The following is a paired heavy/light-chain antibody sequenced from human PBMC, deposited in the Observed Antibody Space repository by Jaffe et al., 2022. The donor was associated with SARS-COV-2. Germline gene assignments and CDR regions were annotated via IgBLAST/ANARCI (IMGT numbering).Heavy chain of an antibody. CDR1: GFTFSDYY. CDR3: ARDLERDSSWSYYYYGMDV. D-gene: IGHD6-13*01. J-gene: IGHJ6*02. Sequence: QVQLVESGGGLVKPGGSLRLSCAASGFTFSDYYMSWIRQAPGKGLEWVSYISSSGSTIYYADSVKGRFTISRDNAKNSLYLQMNSLRAEDTAVYYCARDLERDSSWSYYYYGMDVWGQGTTVTVSS. V-gene: IGHV3-11*01. CDR2: ISSSGSTI.
Light chain of an antibody. CDR3: SSYTSSSPWV. CDR2: EVS. CDR1: SSDVGGYNY. J-gene: IGLJ3*02. Sequence: QSALTQPASVSGSPGQSITISCTGTSSDVGGYNYVSWYQQHPGKAPKLMIYEVSNRPSGVSNRFSGSKSGNTASLTISGLQAEDEADYYCSSYTSSSPWVFGGGTKLTVL. V-gene: IGLV2-14*01.